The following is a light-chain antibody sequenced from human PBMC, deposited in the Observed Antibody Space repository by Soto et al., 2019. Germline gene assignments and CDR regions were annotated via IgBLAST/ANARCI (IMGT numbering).Light chain of an antibody. CDR3: TVWDDSLRGRL. CDR1: SSSIESNY. J-gene: IGLJ2*01. CDR2: RNN. V-gene: IGLV1-47*01. Sequence: QSVLTQPPSASGTPGQRVTISCSGTSSSIESNYVYWYQQLPGTAPRLLIYRNNQRPSGVPDRFSGSKSGTSASLAISALRAEDEAEYYCTVWDDSLRGRLFGGGTKVTVL.